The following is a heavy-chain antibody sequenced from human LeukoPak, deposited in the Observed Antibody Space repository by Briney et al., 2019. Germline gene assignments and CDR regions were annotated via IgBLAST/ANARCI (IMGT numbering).Heavy chain of an antibody. D-gene: IGHD3-10*01. CDR3: ARDPRFGEYDAFGI. Sequence: PGGSLRLSCAASGFTFSSYAMHWVRQAPGKGLEWVAVISYDGSNKYYADSVKGRFTISRDNSKNTLYLQMNSLRAEDTAVYYCARDPRFGEYDAFGIWGQGTMVTVSS. CDR2: ISYDGSNK. J-gene: IGHJ3*02. V-gene: IGHV3-30*01. CDR1: GFTFSSYA.